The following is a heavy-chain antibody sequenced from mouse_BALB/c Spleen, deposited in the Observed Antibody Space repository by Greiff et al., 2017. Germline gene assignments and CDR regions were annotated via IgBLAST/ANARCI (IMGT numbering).Heavy chain of an antibody. D-gene: IGHD2-2*01. CDR1: GYSITSDYA. Sequence: VQLKESGPGLVKPSQSLSLTCTVTGYSITSDYAWNWIRQFPGNKLEWMGYISYSGSTSYNPSLKSRISITRDTSKNQFFLQLNSVTTEDTATYYCARVWLRLYAMDYWGQGTSVTVSS. V-gene: IGHV3-2*02. CDR3: ARVWLRLYAMDY. J-gene: IGHJ4*01. CDR2: ISYSGST.